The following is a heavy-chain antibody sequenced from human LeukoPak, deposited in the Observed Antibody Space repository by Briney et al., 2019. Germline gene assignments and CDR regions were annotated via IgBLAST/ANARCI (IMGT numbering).Heavy chain of an antibody. CDR2: IRYDGSNK. J-gene: IGHJ4*02. D-gene: IGHD2-15*01. V-gene: IGHV3-30*02. Sequence: GGSLRLSCAASGLTFSSYNMNWVRQAPGKGLEWVAFIRYDGSNKYYADSVKGRFTISRDNSKNTLYLQMNSLRAEDTAVYYCAKAGSGGGPAHYWGQGTLVTVSS. CDR3: AKAGSGGGPAHY. CDR1: GLTFSSYN.